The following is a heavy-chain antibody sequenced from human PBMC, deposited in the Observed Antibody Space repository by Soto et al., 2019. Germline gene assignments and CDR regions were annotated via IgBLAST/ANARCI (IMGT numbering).Heavy chain of an antibody. Sequence: QVQLQQWGAGLLKPSETLSLTCAVYGGSFSGYYWSWIRQPPGKGLEWIGEINHSGCTNYNPSLKSRVTISVDTSKNQFSLKLSSVTAADTAVYYCARSARWSPDAFDIWGQGTMVTVSS. CDR1: GGSFSGYY. CDR2: INHSGCT. CDR3: ARSARWSPDAFDI. V-gene: IGHV4-34*01. J-gene: IGHJ3*02. D-gene: IGHD2-15*01.